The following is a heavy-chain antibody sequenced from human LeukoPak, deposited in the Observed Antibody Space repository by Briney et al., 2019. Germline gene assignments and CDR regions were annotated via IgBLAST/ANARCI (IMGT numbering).Heavy chain of an antibody. Sequence: PGGSLRLSCAASGFTFNSYSMNWVRQAPGKGLEWVANIKQDGSEKYYVDSVKGRFTISRDNAKNSLYLQMNSLRAEDTAVYYCARDGIAAAYFDYWGQGTLVTVSS. CDR2: IKQDGSEK. V-gene: IGHV3-7*01. D-gene: IGHD6-13*01. J-gene: IGHJ4*02. CDR1: GFTFNSYS. CDR3: ARDGIAAAYFDY.